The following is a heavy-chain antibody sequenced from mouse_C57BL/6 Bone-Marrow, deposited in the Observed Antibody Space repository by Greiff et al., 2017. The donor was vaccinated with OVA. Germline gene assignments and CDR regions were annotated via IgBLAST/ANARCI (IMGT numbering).Heavy chain of an antibody. D-gene: IGHD2-5*01. CDR2: IYPGSGST. Sequence: VQLQQPGAELVKPGASVKMSCKASGYTFTSYWITWVKQRPGQGLEWIGDIYPGSGSTNYNEKFKSKATLTVDTSSSTAYMQLSSLTSEDSAVYYCARRAYSNLYCYAMDYWGQGTSVTVSS. J-gene: IGHJ4*01. CDR3: ARRAYSNLYCYAMDY. V-gene: IGHV1-55*01. CDR1: GYTFTSYW.